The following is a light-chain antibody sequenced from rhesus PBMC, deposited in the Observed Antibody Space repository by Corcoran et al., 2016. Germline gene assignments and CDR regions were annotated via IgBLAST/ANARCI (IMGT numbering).Light chain of an antibody. CDR1: QSVRSY. J-gene: IGKJ3*01. V-gene: IGKV3-31*02. CDR2: DAS. Sequence: EIVMTQSPATLSLSPGERATLSCRASQSVRSYLAWYQQKPGQAPRLIIYDASSRATGLPDSFSGSGSVTDFTLTISSLEPEDFAVYYCQETSNFFTFGPGTKLDI. CDR3: QETSNFFT.